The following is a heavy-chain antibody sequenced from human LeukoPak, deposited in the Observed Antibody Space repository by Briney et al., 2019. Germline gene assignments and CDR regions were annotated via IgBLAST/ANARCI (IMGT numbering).Heavy chain of an antibody. CDR1: GGSISSYY. Sequence: SETLSLTCTVSGGSISSYYWSWIRQPPGKGLEWIGYIYYSGSTNYNPSLKSRVTISVDTSKNQFSLKLSSVTAADTAVYYCARDQGGYSRPFDYWGQGTLVTVSS. CDR2: IYYSGST. D-gene: IGHD5-18*01. V-gene: IGHV4-59*01. J-gene: IGHJ4*02. CDR3: ARDQGGYSRPFDY.